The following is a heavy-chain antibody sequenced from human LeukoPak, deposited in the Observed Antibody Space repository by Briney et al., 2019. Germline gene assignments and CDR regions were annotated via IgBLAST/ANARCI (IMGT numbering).Heavy chain of an antibody. Sequence: GGSLRLSCAASGFTFSSYSMNWVRQAPGKGLEWVSSISSSSSYIYYADSVKGRFTISRDNAKNSLHLQMNSLRAEDTAVYYCARDTAMVTGFDYWGQGTLVTVSS. CDR3: ARDTAMVTGFDY. CDR2: ISSSSSYI. V-gene: IGHV3-21*01. CDR1: GFTFSSYS. D-gene: IGHD5-18*01. J-gene: IGHJ4*02.